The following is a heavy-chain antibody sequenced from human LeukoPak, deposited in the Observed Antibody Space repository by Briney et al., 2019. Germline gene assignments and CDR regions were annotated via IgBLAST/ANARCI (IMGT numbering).Heavy chain of an antibody. CDR2: IRHDGNEE. D-gene: IGHD3-22*01. J-gene: IGHJ3*01. V-gene: IGHV3-33*01. CDR1: GFIFSKYG. CDR3: ARWGIVGHDAFDL. Sequence: PGRYLRLYCAASGFIFSKYGMHWVRQAPGRGLEWLALIRHDGNEEWYVDSVRGRFTISRDNSKNTVFLQMNSLRADDTAVYYCARWGIVGHDAFDLWGQGTMVTVSS.